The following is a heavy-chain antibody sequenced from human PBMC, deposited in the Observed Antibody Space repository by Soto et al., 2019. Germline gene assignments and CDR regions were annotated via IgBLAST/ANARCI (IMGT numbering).Heavy chain of an antibody. CDR1: GYTLTELS. Sequence: VSCKVSGYTLTELSMHWVRQAPGKGLEWMGGFDPEDGETIYAQKFQGRVTMTEDTSTDTAYMELSSLRSEDTAGYSCATQGRRRRYLSYWGQGTVVTVSS. D-gene: IGHD2-15*01. CDR3: ATQGRRRRYLSY. V-gene: IGHV1-24*01. J-gene: IGHJ4*02. CDR2: FDPEDGET.